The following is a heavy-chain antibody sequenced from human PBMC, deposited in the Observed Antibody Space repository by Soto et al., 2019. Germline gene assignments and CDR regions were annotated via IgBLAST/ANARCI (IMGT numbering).Heavy chain of an antibody. Sequence: PSETLSLTCTVSAGSIGSDGYYWTWIRQHPGKGLEWIGYIHYSGSTYYNPSLNSRVIISIDTSKNQFSLNLGSVTAADTAIYYCARVDRYYYYGMDVWGHGTTVTVS. V-gene: IGHV4-31*03. J-gene: IGHJ6*02. CDR3: ARVDRYYYYGMDV. CDR1: AGSIGSDGYY. CDR2: IHYSGST.